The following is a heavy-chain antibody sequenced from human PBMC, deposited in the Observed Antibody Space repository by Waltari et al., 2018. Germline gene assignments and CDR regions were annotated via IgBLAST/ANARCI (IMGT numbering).Heavy chain of an antibody. CDR3: ATYIGASVGTAAFDV. CDR2: VSYSGTT. CDR1: GVSITSNRYY. Sequence: QLQLQESGPRLVRPSETLSLICRVSGVSITSNRYYWAWIRQSPGQGLEWIGTVSYSGTTYISPSLKSRVSVSRDTSKNQVSLILGSVTAADMAVYYCATYIGASVGTAAFDVWGQGTMVTVSS. D-gene: IGHD5-12*01. J-gene: IGHJ3*01. V-gene: IGHV4-39*01.